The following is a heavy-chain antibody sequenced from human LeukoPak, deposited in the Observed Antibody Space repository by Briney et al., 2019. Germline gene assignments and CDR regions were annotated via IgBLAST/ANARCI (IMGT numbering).Heavy chain of an antibody. CDR2: ISYDGSNK. Sequence: GGSLRLSCAASGFTFSSYAMHWVRQAPGKGLEWVAVISYDGSNKHYADSVKGRFTISRDNSKNTLYLQMNSLRAEDTAVYYCARDSLSYGLVDWFDPWGQGTLVTVSS. V-gene: IGHV3-30-3*01. J-gene: IGHJ5*02. CDR1: GFTFSSYA. CDR3: ARDSLSYGLVDWFDP. D-gene: IGHD5-18*01.